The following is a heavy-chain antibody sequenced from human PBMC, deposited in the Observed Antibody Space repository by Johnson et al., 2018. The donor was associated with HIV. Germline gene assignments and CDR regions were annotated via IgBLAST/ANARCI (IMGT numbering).Heavy chain of an antibody. V-gene: IGHV3-66*02. J-gene: IGHJ3*02. CDR3: ARWWRKDRRDAFDI. D-gene: IGHD2-15*01. Sequence: VQLVESGGGLVQPVGSLRLSCAASGFTVSSNYMSWVRQAPGKGLEWVSVIYSGGSTYYADSVKGRFTISRDNSKNTLYLQMNSLRAEDTAVYYCARWWRKDRRDAFDIWGQGTMVTVSS. CDR1: GFTVSSNY. CDR2: IYSGGST.